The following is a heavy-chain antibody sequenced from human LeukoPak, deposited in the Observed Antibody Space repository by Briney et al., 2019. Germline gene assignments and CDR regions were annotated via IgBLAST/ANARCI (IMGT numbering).Heavy chain of an antibody. J-gene: IGHJ3*02. CDR1: GFTFSSYA. CDR3: AKDRDDYVWGSYLGAFDI. V-gene: IGHV3-23*01. Sequence: GGSLRLSCAASGFTFSSYAMSWVRQAPGKGLEWVSAISGSGGSTYYADSVKGRFTISRDNAKNSLYLQMNGLRAEDTAVFYCAKDRDDYVWGSYLGAFDIWGQGTMVTVSS. CDR2: ISGSGGST. D-gene: IGHD3-16*01.